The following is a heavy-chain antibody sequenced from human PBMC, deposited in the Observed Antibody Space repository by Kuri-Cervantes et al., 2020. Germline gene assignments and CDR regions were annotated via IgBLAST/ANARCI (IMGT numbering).Heavy chain of an antibody. CDR3: ARPSDYVWGSYRQNAFDI. J-gene: IGHJ3*02. Sequence: ASVKVSCKASGYTFTSYDINWVRQATGQGLEWMGWMNPNSGNTGYAQKFQGRVTMTRNTSISTAYMELSSLRSEDTAVYYCARPSDYVWGSYRQNAFDIWGQGTMVTVSS. V-gene: IGHV1-8*01. CDR1: GYTFTSYD. D-gene: IGHD3-16*02. CDR2: MNPNSGNT.